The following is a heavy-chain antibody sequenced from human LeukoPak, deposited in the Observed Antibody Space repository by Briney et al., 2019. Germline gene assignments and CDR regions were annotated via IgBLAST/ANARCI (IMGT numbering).Heavy chain of an antibody. D-gene: IGHD2-2*01. J-gene: IGHJ4*02. CDR1: GFTFSTYW. CDR3: ATDVPAVTIFGY. Sequence: PGRSLRLSYAASGFTFSTYWMHWVRQAAGTGLVWVSLINSDGSSTNYADSVKGRFTISRDNAKNTLYLQMNSLRAEDTAVYYCATDVPAVTIFGYWGQGTLVTVSS. CDR2: INSDGSST. V-gene: IGHV3-74*01.